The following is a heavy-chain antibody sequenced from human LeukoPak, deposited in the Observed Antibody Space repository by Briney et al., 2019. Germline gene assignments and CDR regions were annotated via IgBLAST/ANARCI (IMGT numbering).Heavy chain of an antibody. Sequence: GGSLRFFCAASGFTFSSYAMSCARHALGKGLEWVSAISGSGGSTYYADSVKGRFTISRDDSKNTLYLQMNSLRAEDTAVYYCAKEDSGSPIDYWGQGTLVTVSS. D-gene: IGHD1-26*01. CDR1: GFTFSSYA. CDR2: ISGSGGST. J-gene: IGHJ4*02. CDR3: AKEDSGSPIDY. V-gene: IGHV3-23*01.